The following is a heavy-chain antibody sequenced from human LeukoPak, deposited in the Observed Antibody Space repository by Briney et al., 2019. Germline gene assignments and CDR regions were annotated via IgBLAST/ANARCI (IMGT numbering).Heavy chain of an antibody. Sequence: GGSLRLSCVASGFTFNNYNMNWVRQAPGKGLEWVSSISSSSSYIYYADSVKGRFTISRDNAKNSLYLQMNSLRAEDTAVYYCARGYFGGTGYYKTDYWGQGTLVTVSS. V-gene: IGHV3-21*01. CDR1: GFTFNNYN. J-gene: IGHJ4*02. CDR2: ISSSSSYI. CDR3: ARGYFGGTGYYKTDY. D-gene: IGHD3/OR15-3a*01.